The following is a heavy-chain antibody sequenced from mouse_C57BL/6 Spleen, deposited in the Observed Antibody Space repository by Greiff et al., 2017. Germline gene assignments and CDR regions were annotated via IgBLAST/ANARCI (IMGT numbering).Heavy chain of an antibody. CDR1: GFNIKDYY. J-gene: IGHJ1*03. D-gene: IGHD1-1*01. CDR3: TITTVVAHWYFDI. V-gene: IGHV14-2*01. Sequence: VQLQQSGAELVKPGASVKLSCTASGFNIKDYYMHWVKQRTEQGLEWMGRIDPEDGETKYAPKVQGKATITADTSSNTAYLLLSILTSEDTDVYYCTITTVVAHWYFDIWSTGTTVTISS. CDR2: IDPEDGET.